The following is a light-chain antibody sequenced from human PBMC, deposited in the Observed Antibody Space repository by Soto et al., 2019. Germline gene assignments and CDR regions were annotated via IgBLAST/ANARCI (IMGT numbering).Light chain of an antibody. V-gene: IGKV1-27*01. CDR3: QKYNGAPFT. CDR1: QGIANY. CDR2: AAS. J-gene: IGKJ3*01. Sequence: DIQMTQSPSSLSASVGDRVTITCRASQGIANYLAWYQQKPGKVPKLLIYAASTLEPGVPSRFGGSGFGTDVTLSISSLQPEDFATYYCQKYNGAPFTFGPGTKVDIK.